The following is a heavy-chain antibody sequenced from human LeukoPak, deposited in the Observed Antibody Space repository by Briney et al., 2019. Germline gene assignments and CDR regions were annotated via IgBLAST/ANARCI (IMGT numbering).Heavy chain of an antibody. J-gene: IGHJ4*02. CDR3: ARSLYCSGGSCYYGKSQVVFNY. V-gene: IGHV1-2*02. Sequence: ASVKVSCTASGYTFTVYYMHWVRQAPGQGLEWMGWINPNSGGTNYAQKFQGRVTMTSDTSISTAYMELSRLRSDDTAVYYCARSLYCSGGSCYYGKSQVVFNYWGQGTLVTVSS. D-gene: IGHD2-15*01. CDR1: GYTFTVYY. CDR2: INPNSGGT.